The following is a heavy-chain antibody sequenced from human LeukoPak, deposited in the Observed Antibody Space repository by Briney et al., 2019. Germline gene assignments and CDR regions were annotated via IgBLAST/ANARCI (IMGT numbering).Heavy chain of an antibody. Sequence: GGSLRLSCAASGFIFPDYWMHWVRQAPGSELVWVARIRGDGRATTYADSVKGRFTISRDDAMSTVFLQMNSLRAEDTAVYFCARDVHCVGTNCYPFDYWGQGALVTVSS. V-gene: IGHV3-74*01. CDR1: GFIFPDYW. CDR2: IRGDGRAT. J-gene: IGHJ4*02. D-gene: IGHD2-2*01. CDR3: ARDVHCVGTNCYPFDY.